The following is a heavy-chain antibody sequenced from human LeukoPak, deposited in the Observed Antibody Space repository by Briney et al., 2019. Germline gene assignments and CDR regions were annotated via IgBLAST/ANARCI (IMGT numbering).Heavy chain of an antibody. V-gene: IGHV3-11*01. CDR3: TRDPRRSSQTGYFDY. CDR2: ISSSGSTI. Sequence: PGGSLRLSCAASGFTFSDYYMSWIRQAPGKGLEWVSYISSSGSTIYYADSVKGRFTISRDNSENTLYLQMNSLRAEDTALYYCTRDPRRSSQTGYFDYWGQGTLVTVSS. D-gene: IGHD6-13*01. CDR1: GFTFSDYY. J-gene: IGHJ4*02.